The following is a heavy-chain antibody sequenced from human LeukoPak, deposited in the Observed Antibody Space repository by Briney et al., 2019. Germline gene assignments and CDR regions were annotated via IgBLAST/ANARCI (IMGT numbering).Heavy chain of an antibody. V-gene: IGHV3-23*01. D-gene: IGHD1-1*01. Sequence: GGSLRLSCAASGFTFSSYAMSWVRQAPGKGLEWVSAISGSGGSTYYADSVKGRFTISRDNSKNTLYLQMNSLRAEDTAVYYCAKDRWFRNDEGSYFDYWGQGTLVTVSS. J-gene: IGHJ4*02. CDR2: ISGSGGST. CDR1: GFTFSSYA. CDR3: AKDRWFRNDEGSYFDY.